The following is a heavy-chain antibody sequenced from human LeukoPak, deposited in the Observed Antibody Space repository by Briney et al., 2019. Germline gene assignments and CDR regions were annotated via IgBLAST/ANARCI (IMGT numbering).Heavy chain of an antibody. CDR3: AKEVVVVITTPTEAGFDY. CDR2: ISGSGGST. V-gene: IGHV3-23*01. J-gene: IGHJ4*02. CDR1: GFTFSSYA. D-gene: IGHD3-22*01. Sequence: TGGSLRLSCAASGFTFSSYAMSWVRQAPGKGLEWVSAISGSGGSTYYADSVKGRFTISRDNFKNTLYLQMNSLRAEDTAVYYCAKEVVVVITTPTEAGFDYWGQGTLVTVSS.